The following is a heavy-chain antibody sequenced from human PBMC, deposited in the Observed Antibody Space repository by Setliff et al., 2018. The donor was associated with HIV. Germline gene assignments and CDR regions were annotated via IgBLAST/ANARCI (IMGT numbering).Heavy chain of an antibody. V-gene: IGHV4-39*07. CDR3: ARETPPLGI. CDR1: GGSISSSSYY. J-gene: IGHJ3*02. CDR2: IYYSGST. Sequence: SETLSLTCTVSGGSISSSSYYWGWIRQPPGKGLEWIGSIYYSGSTYYNPSLKSRVTISVDTSKNQFSLKVSSLTAADTAVYYCARETPPLGIWGQGTMVTVSS.